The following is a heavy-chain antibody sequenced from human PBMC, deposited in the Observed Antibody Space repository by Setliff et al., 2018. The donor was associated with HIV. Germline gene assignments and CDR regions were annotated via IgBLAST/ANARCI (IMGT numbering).Heavy chain of an antibody. V-gene: IGHV1-24*01. Sequence: GASVKVSCKVSGYSLTELSMHWVRQAPGKGLEWMGGFDPDDGETVYAQQFQGRVTMTEDTSTDTAYMELTSLRSEDTAMYYCAPVSSGWFEPWGQGTLVTVSS. CDR3: APVSSGWFEP. CDR2: FDPDDGET. D-gene: IGHD6-25*01. CDR1: GYSLTELS. J-gene: IGHJ5*02.